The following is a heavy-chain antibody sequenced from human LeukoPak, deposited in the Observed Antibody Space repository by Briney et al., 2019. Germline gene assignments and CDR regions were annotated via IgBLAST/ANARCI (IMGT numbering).Heavy chain of an antibody. CDR2: IYHSGST. V-gene: IGHV4-30-2*01. D-gene: IGHD1-26*01. CDR3: ARAGSYYDY. Sequence: PSETLSLTCTVSGGSISSGGYYWSWIRQPPGKGLEWIGYIYHSGSTYYSPSLKSRVTISVDRSKNQFSLKLSSVTAADTAVYYCARAGSYYDYWGQGTLVTVSS. J-gene: IGHJ4*02. CDR1: GGSISSGGYY.